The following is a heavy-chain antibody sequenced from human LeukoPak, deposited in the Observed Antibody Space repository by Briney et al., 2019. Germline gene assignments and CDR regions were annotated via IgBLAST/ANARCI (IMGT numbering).Heavy chain of an antibody. CDR1: GFTFSSYS. D-gene: IGHD1-26*01. CDR3: AKDDSGSYYIPYYFDY. V-gene: IGHV3-48*01. CDR2: ISSSSSTV. Sequence: GGSLRLSCAASGFTFSSYSMNWVRQAPGKGLEWVSYISSSSSTVYYADSVKGRFTISRDNSKNTLYLQMNSLRAEDTAVYYCAKDDSGSYYIPYYFDYWGQGTLVTVSS. J-gene: IGHJ4*02.